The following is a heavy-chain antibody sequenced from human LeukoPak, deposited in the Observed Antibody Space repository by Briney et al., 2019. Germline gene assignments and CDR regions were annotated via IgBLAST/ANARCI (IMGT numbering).Heavy chain of an antibody. Sequence: SETLSLTCTVSGGSISSYYWSWIRQPPGKGLEWIGYIYYSGSTNYIPSLKSRVTISVDTSKNQFSLKLSSVTAADTAVYYCARAAGGSGWYFFYGMDVWGQGTTVTVSS. D-gene: IGHD6-19*01. CDR2: IYYSGST. V-gene: IGHV4-59*01. CDR3: ARAAGGSGWYFFYGMDV. CDR1: GGSISSYY. J-gene: IGHJ6*02.